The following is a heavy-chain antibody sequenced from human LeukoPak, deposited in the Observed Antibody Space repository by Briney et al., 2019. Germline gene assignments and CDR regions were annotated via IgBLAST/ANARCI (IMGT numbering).Heavy chain of an antibody. Sequence: RTSETLSLTRTVSGGSINSYYWSWIRQPPGKGLEWIGYIYYSGSTNYNPSLKSRVTISVDTSKNQFSPKLSSVAAADTAVYYCARGAPYYYDSSGYLFDYWGQGTLVTVSS. D-gene: IGHD3-22*01. J-gene: IGHJ4*02. CDR2: IYYSGST. CDR1: GGSINSYY. V-gene: IGHV4-59*01. CDR3: ARGAPYYYDSSGYLFDY.